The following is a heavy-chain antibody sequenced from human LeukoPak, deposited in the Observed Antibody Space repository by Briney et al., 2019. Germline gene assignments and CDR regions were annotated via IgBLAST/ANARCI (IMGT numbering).Heavy chain of an antibody. J-gene: IGHJ4*02. D-gene: IGHD3-22*01. Sequence: PGGSLRLSCAASGFTFSSYWMHWVRQAPGKGLVWVSHINTDGSSTNYADSVKGRFTISRDNAKNTLYLQMNSLRAEDTAVYYCAKDERYYYDSSGYYPDYWGQGTLVTVSS. CDR2: INTDGSST. CDR3: AKDERYYYDSSGYYPDY. V-gene: IGHV3-74*01. CDR1: GFTFSSYW.